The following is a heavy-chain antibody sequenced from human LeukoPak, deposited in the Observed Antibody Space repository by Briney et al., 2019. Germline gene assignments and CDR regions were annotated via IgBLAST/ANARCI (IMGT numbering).Heavy chain of an antibody. CDR2: ITSSSSYI. V-gene: IGHV3-21*01. D-gene: IGHD3-22*01. Sequence: GGSLRLSCAASGFTFSTYNMNWVRQAPGKGLEWVSSITSSSSYIYYADSVKGRFTISRDKAKNSLYLQMNSLRAEDTAVYYCAREVYYDSSTFKNYYMDVWGKGTTVTVSS. J-gene: IGHJ6*03. CDR3: AREVYYDSSTFKNYYMDV. CDR1: GFTFSTYN.